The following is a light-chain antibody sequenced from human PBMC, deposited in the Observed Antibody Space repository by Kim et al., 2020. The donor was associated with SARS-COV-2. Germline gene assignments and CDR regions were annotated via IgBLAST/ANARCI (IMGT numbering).Light chain of an antibody. CDR3: QQYGSSPLT. CDR2: GAS. Sequence: SPGERATLSCMASHSVSSSYLAWYQQKPGQAPRLLIYGASSRATGIPDRFSGSGSGTDFTLTISRLEPEDFAVYFCQQYGSSPLTFGGGTKVDIK. V-gene: IGKV3-20*01. CDR1: HSVSSSY. J-gene: IGKJ4*01.